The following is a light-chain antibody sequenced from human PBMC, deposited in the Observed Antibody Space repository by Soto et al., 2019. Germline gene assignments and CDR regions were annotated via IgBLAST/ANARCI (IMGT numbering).Light chain of an antibody. CDR1: QSVSSY. CDR3: QHRSHWPGFT. J-gene: IGKJ3*01. Sequence: EIVLTQSPATLSLSPGERATLSCRASQSVSSYLAWYQQKRGQAPRLLIYDASNRVTGIPARFSGRGSGTDLTLNISSLEPEDFADYYCQHRSHWPGFTFGPGPKVDIK. V-gene: IGKV3-11*01. CDR2: DAS.